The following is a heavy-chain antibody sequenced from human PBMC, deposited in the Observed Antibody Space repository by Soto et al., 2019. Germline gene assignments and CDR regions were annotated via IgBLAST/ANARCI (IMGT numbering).Heavy chain of an antibody. CDR1: GYTFTSYY. J-gene: IGHJ1*01. CDR3: ARDLRTYCGGDCLGH. V-gene: IGHV1-46*01. CDR2: INPSGGST. Sequence: ASVKGSWKASGYTFTSYYIHWVRQAPGQGLEWMGIINPSGGSTSYAQKFQGRVTMTRDTSTSTVYMELSSLRSEDTAVYYCARDLRTYCGGDCLGHWGQGTLVTVSS. D-gene: IGHD2-21*02.